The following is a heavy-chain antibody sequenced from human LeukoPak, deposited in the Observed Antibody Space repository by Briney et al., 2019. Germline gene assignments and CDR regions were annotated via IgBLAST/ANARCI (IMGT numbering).Heavy chain of an antibody. V-gene: IGHV4-30-4*07. CDR1: GDSVNRGGHF. CDR3: ARISFDFLTGYKFDY. J-gene: IGHJ4*02. Sequence: SETLSLTCAVSGDSVNRGGHFWSWIRQPPGKGLEWIGYVSDSGSTYFNPSPKSRLSISLDTSKNQFSLRLSSVTAADTAMFYCARISFDFLTGYKFDYWGQGILVTVSS. CDR2: VSDSGST. D-gene: IGHD3-9*01.